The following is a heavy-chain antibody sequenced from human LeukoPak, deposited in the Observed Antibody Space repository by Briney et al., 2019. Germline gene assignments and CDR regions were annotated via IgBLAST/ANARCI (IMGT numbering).Heavy chain of an antibody. CDR3: AGSYSGSYSVSDY. J-gene: IGHJ4*02. CDR1: GFTVSSNY. Sequence: GGFLRLSCAASGFTVSSNYMSWVRQAPGKGLEWVSVIYSGGNTYHADSVKGRFTISRDNSKNTLYLQMNSLRAEDTAVYYCAGSYSGSYSVSDYWRQGTLVTVSS. V-gene: IGHV3-66*01. CDR2: IYSGGNT. D-gene: IGHD1-26*01.